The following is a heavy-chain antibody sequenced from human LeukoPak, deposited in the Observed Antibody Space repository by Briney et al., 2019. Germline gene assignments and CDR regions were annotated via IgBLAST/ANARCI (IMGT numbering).Heavy chain of an antibody. Sequence: SETLSLTCTVSGGSISSSSYYWGRIRQPPGKGLEWIGEIIHAGGTNYNPSLKSRVTLSVDSSKKQFSLKMTSVTAADTAVYYCARGQVKIPRLDPRRSSYFYGLDVWGLGTTVTVSS. CDR3: ARGQVKIPRLDPRRSSYFYGLDV. J-gene: IGHJ6*02. D-gene: IGHD6-6*01. CDR1: GGSISSSSYY. CDR2: IIHAGGT. V-gene: IGHV4-39*07.